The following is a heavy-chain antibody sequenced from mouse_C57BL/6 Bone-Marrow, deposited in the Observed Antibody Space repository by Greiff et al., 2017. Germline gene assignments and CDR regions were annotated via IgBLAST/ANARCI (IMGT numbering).Heavy chain of an antibody. CDR2: IDPESGGP. V-gene: IGHV1-15*01. CDR1: GYTFTDYE. CDR3: TRKGGSSLDY. Sequence: VQLVESGPELVRPGASVTLSCKASGYTFTDYEMHWVKQTPVHGLEWIVAIDPESGGPAYNQKFKGKAILPAAKSSSTAYMELRSLTSEDCAVYYCTRKGGSSLDYWGQGTTLTVSS. J-gene: IGHJ2*01. D-gene: IGHD1-1*01.